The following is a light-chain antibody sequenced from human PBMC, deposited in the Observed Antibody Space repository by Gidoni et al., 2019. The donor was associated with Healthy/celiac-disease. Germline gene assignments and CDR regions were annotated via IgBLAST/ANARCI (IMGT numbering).Light chain of an antibody. CDR2: YDS. V-gene: IGLV3-21*04. Sequence: SYVLTQPPPVSVAPGKTARITCGGNNIGSKSVHWYQQKPGQAPVLVIYYDSDRPSGIPERFSGSNSGNTATLTISRVEAGDEADYYCQVWDSSSDHRGVVFGGGTKLTVL. J-gene: IGLJ2*01. CDR3: QVWDSSSDHRGVV. CDR1: NIGSKS.